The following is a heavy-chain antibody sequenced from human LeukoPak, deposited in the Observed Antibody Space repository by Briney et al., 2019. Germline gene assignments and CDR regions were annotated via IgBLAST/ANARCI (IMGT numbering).Heavy chain of an antibody. V-gene: IGHV1-46*01. CDR1: GGTFSSYA. CDR3: ARSYDYGDSLDY. Sequence: ASVKVSCKASGGTFSSYAISWVRQAPGQGLEWMGIINPSGGSTTYAQKFQGRVTMTRDTSTSTVYMELSSLRSEDTAVYYCARSYDYGDSLDYWGQGTLVTVSS. CDR2: INPSGGST. J-gene: IGHJ4*02. D-gene: IGHD4-17*01.